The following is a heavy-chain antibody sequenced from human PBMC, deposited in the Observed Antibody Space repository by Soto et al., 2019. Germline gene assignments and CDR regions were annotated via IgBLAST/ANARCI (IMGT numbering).Heavy chain of an antibody. CDR1: GGSISSSGYY. V-gene: IGHV4-39*01. Sequence: PSETLSLTCTVSGGSISSSGYYWGWIRQPPGKGLEWIGSIYYSGSTYYNPSLKSRVTISVDTSKNQFSLKLSSVTAADTAVYYCARHVVAAAGTIHWFDPWGQGTLVTVSS. J-gene: IGHJ5*02. D-gene: IGHD6-13*01. CDR3: ARHVVAAAGTIHWFDP. CDR2: IYYSGST.